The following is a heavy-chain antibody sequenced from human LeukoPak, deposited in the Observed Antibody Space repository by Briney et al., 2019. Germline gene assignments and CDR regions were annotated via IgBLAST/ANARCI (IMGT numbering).Heavy chain of an antibody. CDR1: GYTFTSYD. CDR2: FDPEDGET. Sequence: ASVKVSCKASGYTFTSYDINWVRQAPGKGLEWMGGFDPEDGETIYAQKFQGRVTMTEDTSTDTAYMELSSLRSEDTAVYYCATSLAAAGTFISWFDPWGQGTLVTVSS. V-gene: IGHV1-24*01. J-gene: IGHJ5*02. D-gene: IGHD6-13*01. CDR3: ATSLAAAGTFISWFDP.